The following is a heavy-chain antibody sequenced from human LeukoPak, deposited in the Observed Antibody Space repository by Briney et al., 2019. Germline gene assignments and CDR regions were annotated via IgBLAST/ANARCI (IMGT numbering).Heavy chain of an antibody. J-gene: IGHJ3*02. CDR1: GYSFNTYY. CDR2: INPKNDGT. V-gene: IGHV1-2*02. CDR3: ARGGYGRRDAFDI. Sequence: ASVKVSCKASGYSFNTYYMHWVRQAPGQGLEWMGWINPKNDGTHYAQKFQGRVTMTRDMSISTVYMELSGLRFDDTAVYYCARGGYGRRDAFDIWGQGTMVTVSS. D-gene: IGHD4-17*01.